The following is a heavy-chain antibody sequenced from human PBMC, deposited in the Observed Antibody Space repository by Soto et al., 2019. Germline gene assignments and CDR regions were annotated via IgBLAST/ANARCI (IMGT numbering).Heavy chain of an antibody. CDR1: GGSVRDGSYY. D-gene: IGHD1-7*01. Sequence: LSLTCTVSGGSVRDGSYYWAWLRQPPGKGLEWIGHIYHSGSTIYNPSLKSRVTISIDTSKSQFSLNLNSMTAADTAVYYCAGYNWNYYFDPWGQGTLVTVSS. J-gene: IGHJ5*02. V-gene: IGHV4-61*01. CDR2: IYHSGST. CDR3: AGYNWNYYFDP.